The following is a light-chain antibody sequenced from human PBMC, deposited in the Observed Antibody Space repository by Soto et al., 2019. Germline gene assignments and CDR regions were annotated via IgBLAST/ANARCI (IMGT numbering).Light chain of an antibody. CDR2: EVT. V-gene: IGLV2-8*01. J-gene: IGLJ1*01. Sequence: QSVLTQPPSASGSPGQSVTISCTGTSSDAGLYDYVSWYQQHPGKVPKLLIYEVTQRPSGVPDRFSGSKSGNTASLTVSRLQAEDEADYYCSSYGGNSNYVFGTGTKVTVL. CDR3: SSYGGNSNYV. CDR1: SSDAGLYDY.